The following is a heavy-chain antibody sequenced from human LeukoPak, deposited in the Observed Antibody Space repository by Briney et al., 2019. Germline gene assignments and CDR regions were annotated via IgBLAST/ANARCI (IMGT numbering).Heavy chain of an antibody. CDR3: ARGTGVRYCSNGVCYTSDY. J-gene: IGHJ4*02. CDR1: GYSFTSYW. CDR2: IYPGDSDT. D-gene: IGHD2-8*01. Sequence: GESLKISCRGSGYSFTSYWIGWVRQMPGKGLEWMGIIYPGDSDTRYSPSFQGQVTISADKSISTAYLQWSSLKASDTAMYYCARGTGVRYCSNGVCYTSDYWGQGTLVTVSS. V-gene: IGHV5-51*01.